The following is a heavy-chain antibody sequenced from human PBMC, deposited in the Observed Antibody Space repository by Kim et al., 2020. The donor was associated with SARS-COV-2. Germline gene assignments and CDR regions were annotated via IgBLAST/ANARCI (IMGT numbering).Heavy chain of an antibody. CDR3: ARRDCSSGTCYGSGLDV. Sequence: GGSLRLSCTASGLTFSNYDMTWVRLAPGKGLEYVAHSGIDSYYADSMKGRFTISRDNSKSTLYLQMSSLRPEDTGIYFCARRDCSSGTCYGSGLDVWGQG. D-gene: IGHD2-15*01. V-gene: IGHV3-23*01. CDR1: GLTFSNYD. J-gene: IGHJ6*02. CDR2: HSGIDS.